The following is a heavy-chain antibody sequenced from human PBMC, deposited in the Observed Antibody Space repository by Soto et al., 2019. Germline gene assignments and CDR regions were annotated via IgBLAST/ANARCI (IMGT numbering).Heavy chain of an antibody. J-gene: IGHJ4*02. CDR1: GGSISSYY. CDR3: ARQGIATVTNHFAY. Sequence: SETLSLTCTVSGGSISSYYWSWIRQPPGKGLEWIGYIYYSGSTNYNPSLKSRVTISVDTSKNQFSLKLSSVTAADTAVYYCARQGIATVTNHFAYWGQGTLVTVSS. V-gene: IGHV4-59*08. D-gene: IGHD4-17*01. CDR2: IYYSGST.